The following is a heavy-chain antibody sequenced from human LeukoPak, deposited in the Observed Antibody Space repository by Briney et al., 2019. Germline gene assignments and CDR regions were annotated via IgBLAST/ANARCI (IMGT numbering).Heavy chain of an antibody. CDR3: ARDAGYCSSTTCSADFDY. CDR2: INPKSGGT. D-gene: IGHD2-2*01. J-gene: IGHJ4*02. CDR1: GYTFTGYY. Sequence: GASVKVSCKVSGYTFTGYYMHWVRQAPGQGLEWMGWINPKSGGTNYAQKFQGRVTMTRDTSISTAYMELSRLRSDDTAVYYCARDAGYCSSTTCSADFDYWGQGTLVTVSS. V-gene: IGHV1-2*02.